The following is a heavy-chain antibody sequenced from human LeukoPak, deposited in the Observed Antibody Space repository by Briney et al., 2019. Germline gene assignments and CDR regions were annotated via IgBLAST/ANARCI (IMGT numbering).Heavy chain of an antibody. V-gene: IGHV4-39*07. D-gene: IGHD2-2*01. CDR1: GGSISSSSYY. Sequence: SETLSLTCTVSGGSISSSSYYWGWIRQPPGKGLEWIGSIYYSGSTYYNPSLKSRVTISVDTSKNQFSLKLSSVTAADTAVYYCARVVPAAVLFDYWGQGTLVTVSS. CDR3: ARVVPAAVLFDY. J-gene: IGHJ4*02. CDR2: IYYSGST.